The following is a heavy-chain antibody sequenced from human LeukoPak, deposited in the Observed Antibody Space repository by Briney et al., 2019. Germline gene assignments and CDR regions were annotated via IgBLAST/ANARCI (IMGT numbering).Heavy chain of an antibody. Sequence: GGSLRLSCAASGFTFSNYWMHWVRQAPGKGLVWVSRINSDGINTSYADSVKGRFTISRDNAKNSLYLQMNSLRAEDMALYYCAKSHDSSGYQGYYFDYWGQGTLVTVSS. CDR3: AKSHDSSGYQGYYFDY. D-gene: IGHD3-22*01. CDR2: INSDGINT. J-gene: IGHJ4*02. V-gene: IGHV3-74*01. CDR1: GFTFSNYW.